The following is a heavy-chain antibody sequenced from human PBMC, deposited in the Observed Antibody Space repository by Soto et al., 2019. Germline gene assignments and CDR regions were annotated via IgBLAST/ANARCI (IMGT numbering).Heavy chain of an antibody. Sequence: QVQLHESGPGLVKPSETLSLTCTVSGGSISSYYWSWIRQPAGKGLEWIGRIYTSGSTNYNPSLKSRVTMSVDTSKNQFSLKLSSVTAADMAVYYSAGDVLEVGVYYYGMDVWGQETTVTVSS. CDR2: IYTSGST. V-gene: IGHV4-4*07. CDR1: GGSISSYY. CDR3: AGDVLEVGVYYYGMDV. J-gene: IGHJ6*02. D-gene: IGHD3-16*01.